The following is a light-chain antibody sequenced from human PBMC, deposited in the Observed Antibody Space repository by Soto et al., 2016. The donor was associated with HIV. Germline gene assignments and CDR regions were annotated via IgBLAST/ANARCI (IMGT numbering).Light chain of an antibody. Sequence: DIQMTQSPSTLSASVGDRVTITCRANQSISSWVAWYQQKPGKAPNLLIYKASNLENGVPSRFSGGGSGTEFTLTISSLQPDDFATYYCQQSHSPPRTFGQGTKVEIK. J-gene: IGKJ1*01. CDR1: QSISSW. V-gene: IGKV1-5*03. CDR3: QQSHSPPRT. CDR2: KAS.